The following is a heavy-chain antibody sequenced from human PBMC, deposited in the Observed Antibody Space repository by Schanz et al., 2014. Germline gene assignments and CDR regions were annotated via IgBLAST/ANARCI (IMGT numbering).Heavy chain of an antibody. Sequence: VQLLESGGGLVQPGGSLRLSCAASGFTFSSYGMHWVRQAPGKGLEWVAVVGDTGTTKFYADSVKGRLTVSRDNSENTVYLEFHSLRSEDTALYYCAREAKWGQWYFDLWGRGSLVTVSS. D-gene: IGHD1-26*01. CDR2: VGDTGTTK. J-gene: IGHJ2*01. V-gene: IGHV3-30*02. CDR3: AREAKWGQWYFDL. CDR1: GFTFSSYG.